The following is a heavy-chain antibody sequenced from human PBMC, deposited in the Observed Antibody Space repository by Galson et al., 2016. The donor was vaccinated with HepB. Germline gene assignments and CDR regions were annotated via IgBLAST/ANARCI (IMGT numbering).Heavy chain of an antibody. CDR2: TSTDGGLK. V-gene: IGHV3-30*18. J-gene: IGHJ4*02. Sequence: SLRLSCAASGFTFSNYGMHWVRQAPGKGLDWVAVTSTDGGLKYYADSVKGRFTLSRENSKNTLYRQMNSLRADDTTVYYCAKEFHSNGYGSVFDYWGQGTLVTVSS. CDR3: AKEFHSNGYGSVFDY. CDR1: GFTFSNYG. D-gene: IGHD3-22*01.